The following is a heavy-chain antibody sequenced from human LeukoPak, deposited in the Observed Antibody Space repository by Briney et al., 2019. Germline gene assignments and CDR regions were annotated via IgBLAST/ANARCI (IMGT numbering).Heavy chain of an antibody. V-gene: IGHV3-21*01. CDR2: ISSSSSYI. CDR3: ASLAAAGGYYYYYYMDV. CDR1: GFTFSSYS. Sequence: GGSLRLSCAASGFTFSSYSMNWVRQAPGKGLEWVSSISSSSSYIYYADSVKGRFTISRDNAKNSLYLQMNSLRAEDTAVYYCASLAAAGGYYYYYYMDVWGKGTTVTVSS. D-gene: IGHD6-13*01. J-gene: IGHJ6*03.